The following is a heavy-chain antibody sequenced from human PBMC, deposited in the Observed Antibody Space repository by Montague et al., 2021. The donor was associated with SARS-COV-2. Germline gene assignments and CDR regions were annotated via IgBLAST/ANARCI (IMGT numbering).Heavy chain of an antibody. D-gene: IGHD3-9*01. CDR1: GGSISSSSYY. J-gene: IGHJ4*02. V-gene: IGHV4-39*01. Sequence: SETLSLTCTVSGGSISSSSYYWGWIRQPPGKGLEWIGSIYYSGSTYYNPSLKSRVTISVDTSKNQFSLKLSSMTAADTAVYYCARMTLLRYFDWLLHGGYFDYWGQGTLVTVSS. CDR2: IYYSGST. CDR3: ARMTLLRYFDWLLHGGYFDY.